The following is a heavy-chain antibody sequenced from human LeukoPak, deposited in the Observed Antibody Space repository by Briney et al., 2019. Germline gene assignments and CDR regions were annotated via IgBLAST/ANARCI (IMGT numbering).Heavy chain of an antibody. J-gene: IGHJ4*02. D-gene: IGHD1-20*01. Sequence: GESLRLSCAASGFTFSSYGMSWVRQAPGKGLEWVSAISGSGGSTYYADSVKGRFTISRDNSKNTLYLQMNSLRAEDTAVYYCATLGYNWNDDDYWGQGTLVTVSS. CDR1: GFTFSSYG. V-gene: IGHV3-23*01. CDR3: ATLGYNWNDDDY. CDR2: ISGSGGST.